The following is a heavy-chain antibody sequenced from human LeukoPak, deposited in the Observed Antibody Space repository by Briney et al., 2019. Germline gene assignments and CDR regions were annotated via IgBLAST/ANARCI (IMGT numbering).Heavy chain of an antibody. CDR2: IWYDGSNK. D-gene: IGHD3-22*01. CDR3: ARAAFYYDSSGYYNFDY. J-gene: IGHJ4*02. Sequence: GGSLRLSCAASGFTFSSYGMHWVRQAPGKGLEWVAVIWYDGSNKYYADSVKGRFTISRDNSKSTLYLQMNGLRAEDTAVYYCARAAFYYDSSGYYNFDYWGQGTLVTVSS. CDR1: GFTFSSYG. V-gene: IGHV3-33*01.